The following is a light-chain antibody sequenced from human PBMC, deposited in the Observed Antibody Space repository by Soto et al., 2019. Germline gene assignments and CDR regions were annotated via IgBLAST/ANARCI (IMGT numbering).Light chain of an antibody. CDR1: SSDVGGYNY. V-gene: IGLV2-14*01. J-gene: IGLJ1*01. CDR3: TSYTTTSARV. Sequence: QSVLTQPPSASGTPGQRVTISCSGSSSDVGGYNYVSWYQHHPGRAPKLIIYEVSNRPSGVSNRFSGSKSGNTAFLTISGLQAEDEADYYCTSYTTTSARVFGSGTKVTVL. CDR2: EVS.